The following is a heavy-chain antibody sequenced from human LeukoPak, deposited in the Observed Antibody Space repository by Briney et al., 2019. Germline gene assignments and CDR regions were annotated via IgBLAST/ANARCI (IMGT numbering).Heavy chain of an antibody. CDR2: ICDSGGST. D-gene: IGHD2-21*02. CDR3: AKGRGLHCGVDCYSDC. CDR1: GFTFSGYA. V-gene: IGHV3-23*01. Sequence: GGSLRLSCAASGFTFSGYAMNWVRQAPGKGLEWVSIICDSGGSTYCPDSVKGRFTISRDNSKNTLYLQMSSLRAEDTAIYYCAKGRGLHCGVDCYSDCWGQGTLVTVSS. J-gene: IGHJ4*02.